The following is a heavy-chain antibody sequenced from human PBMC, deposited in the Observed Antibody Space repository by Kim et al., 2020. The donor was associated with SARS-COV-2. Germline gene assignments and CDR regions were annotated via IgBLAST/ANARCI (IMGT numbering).Heavy chain of an antibody. J-gene: IGHJ4*02. D-gene: IGHD5-18*01. CDR3: ARQGGYSYGLDY. V-gene: IGHV3-11*06. Sequence: NADSVKGRLNIARENDKHSLYLQMNSLRAEDTAVYYCARQGGYSYGLDYWGQGTLVTVSS.